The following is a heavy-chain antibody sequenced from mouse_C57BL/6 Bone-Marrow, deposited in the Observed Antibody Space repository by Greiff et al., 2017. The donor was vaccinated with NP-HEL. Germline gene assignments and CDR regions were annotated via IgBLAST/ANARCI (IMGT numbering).Heavy chain of an antibody. Sequence: VQLKQSGTVLARPGASVKMSCKTSGYTFTSYWMHWVKQRPGQGLEWIGAIYPGNSDTSYNQKFKGKAKLTAVTSASTAYMELSSLTNEDSAVYYCTRTFITTVVATRNFDYWGQGTTLTVSS. CDR2: IYPGNSDT. D-gene: IGHD1-1*01. CDR1: GYTFTSYW. CDR3: TRTFITTVVATRNFDY. V-gene: IGHV1-5*01. J-gene: IGHJ2*01.